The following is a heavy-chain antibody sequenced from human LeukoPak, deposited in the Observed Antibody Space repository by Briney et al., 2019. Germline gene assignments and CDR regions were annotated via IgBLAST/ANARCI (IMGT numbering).Heavy chain of an antibody. D-gene: IGHD3-22*01. Sequence: ASVKVSCKASGYTFTSYGISWVRQAPGQGLEWMGWISAYSGDTNYAQKLQGRVTMTTDTSTSTAYMELRSLRSDDTAVYYCARDEKGEGYYYDSSGYPEAFDIWGQGTMVTVSS. V-gene: IGHV1-18*01. CDR2: ISAYSGDT. J-gene: IGHJ3*02. CDR3: ARDEKGEGYYYDSSGYPEAFDI. CDR1: GYTFTSYG.